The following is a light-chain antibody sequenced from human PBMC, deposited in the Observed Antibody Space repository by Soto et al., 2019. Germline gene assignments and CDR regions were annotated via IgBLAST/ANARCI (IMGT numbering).Light chain of an antibody. CDR2: KAS. V-gene: IGKV1-5*03. CDR3: QHYNSYSEA. Sequence: DIRITQSPSTLCSCVGDIVTITCRASQSISSWLAWYQQKPGKAPKLLIYKASSLESGVPSRFSGSGSGTEFTLTISSLQPHDFATYYCQHYNSYSEAFGQGTKVDIK. J-gene: IGKJ1*01. CDR1: QSISSW.